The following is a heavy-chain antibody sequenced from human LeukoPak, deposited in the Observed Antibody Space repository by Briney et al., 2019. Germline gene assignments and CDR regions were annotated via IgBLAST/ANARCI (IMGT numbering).Heavy chain of an antibody. CDR3: AKSDVLLWFGELYHFDY. CDR1: GFTFSSYG. D-gene: IGHD3-10*01. V-gene: IGHV3-23*01. Sequence: GGSLRLSCAASGFTFSSYGMSWVRQAPGKGLEWVSAISGSGGSTYYADSVKGRFTISRDNSKNTLYLQMNSLRAEDTAVYYCAKSDVLLWFGELYHFDYWGQGTLVTVSS. J-gene: IGHJ4*02. CDR2: ISGSGGST.